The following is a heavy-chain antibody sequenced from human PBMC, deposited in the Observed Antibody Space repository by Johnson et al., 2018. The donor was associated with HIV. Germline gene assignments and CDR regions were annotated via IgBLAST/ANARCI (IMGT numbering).Heavy chain of an antibody. D-gene: IGHD1-1*01. CDR2: IRGRGGST. CDR1: GFTFSSYA. Sequence: VQLVESGGGLVQPGGSLRLSCAASGFTFSSYAMSWVRQAPGQGLEWVSGIRGRGGSTYYADSVKGRFTISRDNSKNTLYLQMNSLRAEDTAVYYCAKDRTSAQSAFDIWGQGTMVTVSS. V-gene: IGHV3-23*04. J-gene: IGHJ3*02. CDR3: AKDRTSAQSAFDI.